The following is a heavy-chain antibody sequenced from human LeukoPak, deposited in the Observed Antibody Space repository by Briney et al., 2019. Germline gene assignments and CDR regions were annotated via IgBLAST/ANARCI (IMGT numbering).Heavy chain of an antibody. CDR1: GFTFTSYA. Sequence: GESLRLSCAASGFTFTSYAMSWVRQAPGKGLEWVSAISGSGGSTYYADSVKGRLTISRDNSKNTLYLQMNSLRAEDTAIYYCANTYYDSGEGYWGQGTLVTVSS. V-gene: IGHV3-23*01. D-gene: IGHD3-22*01. CDR2: ISGSGGST. CDR3: ANTYYDSGEGY. J-gene: IGHJ4*02.